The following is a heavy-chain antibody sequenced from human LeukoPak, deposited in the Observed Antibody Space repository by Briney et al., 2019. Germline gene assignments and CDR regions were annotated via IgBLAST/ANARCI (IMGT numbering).Heavy chain of an antibody. CDR3: ARDRAKYGSGKDI. CDR1: GFTVSSNY. Sequence: GGSLRLSCAASGFTVSSNYMSWVRQAPGKGLEWVSVIYSGGSTYYADSVKGRFTISRDNSKNTLYLQMNSLRAEDTAVYYCARDRAKYGSGKDIWGQGIMVTVSS. J-gene: IGHJ3*02. D-gene: IGHD3-10*01. CDR2: IYSGGST. V-gene: IGHV3-66*01.